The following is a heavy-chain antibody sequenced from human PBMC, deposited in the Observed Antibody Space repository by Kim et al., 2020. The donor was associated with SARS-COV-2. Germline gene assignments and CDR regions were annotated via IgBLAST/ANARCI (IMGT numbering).Heavy chain of an antibody. CDR1: GYSFTNYW. D-gene: IGHD2-15*01. V-gene: IGHV5-51*01. CDR2: IYPGDSDT. CDR3: ARRICTRGSCRADT. J-gene: IGHJ5*02. Sequence: GESLKISCSGAGYSFTNYWIAWVRQMPGKGLEWMGIIYPGDSDTRYSPSFQGQVTFSADKSSSTSYLQWSSLKASDTAIYYCARRICTRGSCRADTWGQGTLVTVSS.